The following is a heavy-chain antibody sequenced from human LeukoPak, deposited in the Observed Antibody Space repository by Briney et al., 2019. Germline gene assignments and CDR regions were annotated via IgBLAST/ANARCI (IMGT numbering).Heavy chain of an antibody. CDR3: ARDLYIVGREDI. J-gene: IGHJ3*02. D-gene: IGHD2-15*01. CDR2: ISAYNGNT. V-gene: IGHV1-18*01. CDR1: GYTFTSYG. Sequence: ASVKVSCKASGYTFTSYGISWVRQAPGQGLEWMGWISAYNGNTNYAQKLQGRITMTTDTSTSTAYMELRSLRSDDTAVYYCARDLYIVGREDIWGQGTMVTVSS.